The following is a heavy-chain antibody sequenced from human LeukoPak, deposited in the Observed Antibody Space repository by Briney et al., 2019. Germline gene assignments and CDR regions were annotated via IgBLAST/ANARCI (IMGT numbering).Heavy chain of an antibody. Sequence: PGGSLRLSCAASGFTVSSNYMSWVRQAPGKGLEWVSVIYSGGSTYYADSVKGRFTISRDNSKNTLYLQMNSLRAEDTAVYYCAREIRYCTNGVCYYYYGMDVWGQGTTVTVSS. CDR3: AREIRYCTNGVCYYYYGMDV. D-gene: IGHD2-8*01. CDR1: GFTVSSNY. J-gene: IGHJ6*02. V-gene: IGHV3-66*01. CDR2: IYSGGST.